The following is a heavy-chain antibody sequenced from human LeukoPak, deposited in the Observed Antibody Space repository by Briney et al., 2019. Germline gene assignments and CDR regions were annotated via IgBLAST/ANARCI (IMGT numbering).Heavy chain of an antibody. J-gene: IGHJ4*02. CDR1: GFTFSSYG. V-gene: IGHV3-30*02. CDR2: IRYDGSNK. Sequence: GGSLRLSCAASGFTFSSYGMHWVRQAPGKGLEWVAFIRYDGSNKYYADSVKGRFTISRDNSKNTLYLQMNSLRAEDTAVYYCAKDGATLRFLEWFPYYFDYWGQGTLVTVSS. CDR3: AKDGATLRFLEWFPYYFDY. D-gene: IGHD3-3*01.